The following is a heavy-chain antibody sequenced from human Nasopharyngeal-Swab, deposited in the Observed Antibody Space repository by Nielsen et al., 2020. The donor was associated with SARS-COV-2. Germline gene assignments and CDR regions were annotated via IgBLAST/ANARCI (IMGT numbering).Heavy chain of an antibody. V-gene: IGHV4-61*07. Sequence: WIRQPPGKGLEWIGYIYYSGSTNYNPSLKSRVTISVDTSKNRFSLKLSSVTAADTAVHYCARLRNYDSSGYSTYYFDYWGQGTLVTVSS. D-gene: IGHD3-22*01. J-gene: IGHJ4*02. CDR3: ARLRNYDSSGYSTYYFDY. CDR2: IYYSGST.